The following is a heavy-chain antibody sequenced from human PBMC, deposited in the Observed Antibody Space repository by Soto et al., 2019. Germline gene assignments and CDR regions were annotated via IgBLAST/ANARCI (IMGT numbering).Heavy chain of an antibody. CDR3: AKDACGGDCGDPGGFDY. J-gene: IGHJ4*02. Sequence: VQLVESGGGVVQPGRSLRLSCAVSGFTFSTYGMHWVRQAPGKGLEWVAVIWYDGSNKYYGDSVRGRFTISRDNSKNTVYLHMDSLRAEDMAVYYCAKDACGGDCGDPGGFDYWDQGTLVTVSS. CDR2: IWYDGSNK. CDR1: GFTFSTYG. D-gene: IGHD2-21*02. V-gene: IGHV3-33*06.